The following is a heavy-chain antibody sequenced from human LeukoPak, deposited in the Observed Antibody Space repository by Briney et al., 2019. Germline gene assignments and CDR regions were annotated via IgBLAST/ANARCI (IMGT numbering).Heavy chain of an antibody. J-gene: IGHJ4*02. CDR1: GYTFTGNF. D-gene: IGHD3-3*01. V-gene: IGHV1-69*05. CDR3: ARVAREHYDFWSGYQH. CDR2: IIPIFGTA. Sequence: GASVKVSCKASGYTFTGNFIHWVRQAPGQGLEWMGGIIPIFGTANYAQKFQGRVTITTDESTSTAYMELSSLRSEDTAVYYCARVAREHYDFWSGYQHWGQGTLVTVSS.